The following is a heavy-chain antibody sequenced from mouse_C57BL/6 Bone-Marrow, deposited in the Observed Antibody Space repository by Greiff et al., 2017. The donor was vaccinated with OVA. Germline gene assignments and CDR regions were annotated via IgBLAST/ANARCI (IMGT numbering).Heavy chain of an antibody. CDR3: ARRYSGSSYWYFDV. Sequence: VQLQQPGAELVKPGASVKMSCKASGYTFTSYWITWVKQRPGQGLEWIGDIYPGSGSTNYNEKFKSKATLTVDTSSSTAYMQLSSLTSEDSAVYYCARRYSGSSYWYFDVWGTGTTVTASS. CDR2: IYPGSGST. V-gene: IGHV1-55*01. D-gene: IGHD1-1*01. J-gene: IGHJ1*03. CDR1: GYTFTSYW.